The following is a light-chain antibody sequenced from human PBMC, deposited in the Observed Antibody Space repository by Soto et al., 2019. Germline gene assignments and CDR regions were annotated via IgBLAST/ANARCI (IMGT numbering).Light chain of an antibody. Sequence: QPVLTQPASVSGSPGQSITISCTGTSSDVGSYNLVSWYQQHPGKAPKLMIYEGSKRPSGVSNRFSGSTYGNTASLTISGLQAEDEADYYCCSYAGSSTLYVFGTGTKVTVL. J-gene: IGLJ1*01. V-gene: IGLV2-23*01. CDR3: CSYAGSSTLYV. CDR1: SSDVGSYNL. CDR2: EGS.